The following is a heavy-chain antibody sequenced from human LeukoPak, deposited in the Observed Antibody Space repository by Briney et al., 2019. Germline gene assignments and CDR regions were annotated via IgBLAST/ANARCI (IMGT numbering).Heavy chain of an antibody. CDR1: GYSLDTYW. Sequence: GESLKISCKGSGYSLDTYWIGWARQMPGKGLEWMGVIYPGDSDTRYGPSFQGQVTISADKSISTAYLQWSSLKASDTAMYYCAKGSGSYSWFDPWGQGTLVTVSS. V-gene: IGHV5-51*01. CDR3: AKGSGSYSWFDP. CDR2: IYPGDSDT. D-gene: IGHD1-26*01. J-gene: IGHJ5*02.